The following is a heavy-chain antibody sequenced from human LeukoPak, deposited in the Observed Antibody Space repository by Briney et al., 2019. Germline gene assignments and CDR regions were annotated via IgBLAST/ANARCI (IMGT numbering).Heavy chain of an antibody. D-gene: IGHD5-24*01. CDR2: ISYDGSNK. V-gene: IGHV3-30-3*01. Sequence: PGRSLRLSCAASGFTFSSYAMHWVRQAPGKGLEWVAVISYDGSNKYYADSVKGRFTISRDNSKNTLYLQMSSLRAEDTAVYYCAREMATTEIFDYWGQGTLVTVSS. CDR1: GFTFSSYA. J-gene: IGHJ4*02. CDR3: AREMATTEIFDY.